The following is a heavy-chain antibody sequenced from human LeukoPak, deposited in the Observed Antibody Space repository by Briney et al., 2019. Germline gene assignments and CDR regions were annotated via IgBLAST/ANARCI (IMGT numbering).Heavy chain of an antibody. CDR3: ARAPDFDY. V-gene: IGHV4-39*07. Sequence: SETLSLTCTVSGGSITSSGYYWGWIRQPPGKGLEWIGTIYYFGSTYYNPSLKSRLTMSVDASKNQFSLSLISVTAADTAVYFCARAPDFDYWGQGTLVTVSS. J-gene: IGHJ4*02. CDR2: IYYFGST. CDR1: GGSITSSGYY.